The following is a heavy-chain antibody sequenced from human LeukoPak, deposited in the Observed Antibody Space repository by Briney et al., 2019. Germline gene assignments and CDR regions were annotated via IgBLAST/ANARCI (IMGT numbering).Heavy chain of an antibody. V-gene: IGHV4-39*07. CDR3: ARGFVLRLLEWLFPEYYFDY. D-gene: IGHD3-3*01. CDR2: IYYSGST. CDR1: GGSISSSSYY. J-gene: IGHJ4*02. Sequence: SETLSLTCTVSGGSISSSSYYWGWIRQPPGKGLEWIGSIYYSGSTYYNPSLKSRVTISVDTSKNQFSLKLSSVTAADTAVYYCARGFVLRLLEWLFPEYYFDYWGQGTLVTVSS.